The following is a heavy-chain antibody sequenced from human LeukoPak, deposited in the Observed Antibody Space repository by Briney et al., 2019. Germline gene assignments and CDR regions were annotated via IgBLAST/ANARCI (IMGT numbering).Heavy chain of an antibody. CDR3: AKVPLYDFWSGISH. D-gene: IGHD3-3*01. J-gene: IGHJ4*02. CDR1: GYTFTNYY. CDR2: VNPSGINT. Sequence: ASVKVSCKASGYTFTNYYIHWVRQAPGQGLEWMGLVNPSGINTNYAQKFQGRVTMTRDTSTRTVYMELSSLRAEDTAVYYCAKVPLYDFWSGISHWGQGTLVTVSS. V-gene: IGHV1-46*01.